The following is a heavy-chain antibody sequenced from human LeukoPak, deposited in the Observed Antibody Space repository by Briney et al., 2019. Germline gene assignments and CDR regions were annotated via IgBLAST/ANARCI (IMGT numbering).Heavy chain of an antibody. CDR2: FYYSGTS. Sequence: SETLSLTCSVSGGSISSYYWSWIRQPPGKGLEWIGYFYYSGTSKYNPSLKSRVTTSVDTSKNQFSLKLSSVTAADTAVYYCARLGVSTDIVVVAHLDYWGQGTLVTVSS. V-gene: IGHV4-59*01. CDR1: GGSISSYY. CDR3: ARLGVSTDIVVVAHLDY. D-gene: IGHD2-15*01. J-gene: IGHJ4*02.